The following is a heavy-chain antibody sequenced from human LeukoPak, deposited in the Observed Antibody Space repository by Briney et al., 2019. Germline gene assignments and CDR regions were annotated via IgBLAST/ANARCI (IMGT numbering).Heavy chain of an antibody. J-gene: IGHJ4*02. CDR3: ARRSVDYDSSAYYH. Sequence: ASVKVSCKTSGYTFTSYDLNWVRQATGQGLEWMGWVNPNSGNTGYAQKFQGRVTMTMDPSISTAYMELSSLRSEDTAGYYCARRSVDYDSSAYYHWGQGTLVTVPS. V-gene: IGHV1-8*01. D-gene: IGHD3-22*01. CDR2: VNPNSGNT. CDR1: GYTFTSYD.